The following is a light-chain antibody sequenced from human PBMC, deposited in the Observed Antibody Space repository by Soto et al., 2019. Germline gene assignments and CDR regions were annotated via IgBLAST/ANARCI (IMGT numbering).Light chain of an antibody. V-gene: IGLV2-14*01. CDR2: EVH. Sequence: QSVLTQPASVSGSPGQSITISCTGTSSDVGGYNYVSWYQQHPDKAPKLMIYEVHNRPSGVSNRFSGSKSGNTASLTISGLQAEDEADYYCSSYTSSSTYVFGTGTKVTVL. J-gene: IGLJ1*01. CDR3: SSYTSSSTYV. CDR1: SSDVGGYNY.